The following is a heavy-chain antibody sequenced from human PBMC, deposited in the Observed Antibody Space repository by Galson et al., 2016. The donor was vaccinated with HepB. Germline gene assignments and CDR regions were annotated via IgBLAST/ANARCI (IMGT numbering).Heavy chain of an antibody. CDR1: GDSISDSSYY. CDR2: LYYIGRT. J-gene: IGHJ4*02. Sequence: SETLSLTCSVSGDSISDSSYYWNWIRQTPGKGLQWIGRLYYIGRTYYNPSLKGRVTISVDTAQNHFSLNLNSVTAADTAVYYCATTPGWQSGIFDFWGQGLLVTVSS. D-gene: IGHD3-3*01. CDR3: ATTPGWQSGIFDF. V-gene: IGHV4-39*02.